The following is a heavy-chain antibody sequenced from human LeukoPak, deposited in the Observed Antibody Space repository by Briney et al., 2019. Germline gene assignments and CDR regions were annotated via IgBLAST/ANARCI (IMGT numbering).Heavy chain of an antibody. D-gene: IGHD5-24*01. CDR1: GYTFTGYY. Sequence: GASVKVSCKASGYTFTGYYMHWVRQAPGQGLEWMGWINTSTGNPTYAQGFTGRFVFSLDTSVSTAYLQISSLKAEDTAVYYCARVLDGYNTDYFDYWGQGTLVTVSS. V-gene: IGHV7-4-1*02. CDR2: INTSTGNP. CDR3: ARVLDGYNTDYFDY. J-gene: IGHJ4*02.